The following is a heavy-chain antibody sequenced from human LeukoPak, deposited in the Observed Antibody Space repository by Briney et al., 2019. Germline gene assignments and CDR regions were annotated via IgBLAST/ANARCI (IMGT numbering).Heavy chain of an antibody. Sequence: SETLSLTCTVSGGPVSSGTYYWSWIRQPPGKGLEWIGSIYYSGNTYYNPSLRSRVSISVDTSKNQFSLKLSSVTAADTAVYYCARTLYYYETSDYEDYWGQGTLVTVSS. J-gene: IGHJ4*02. CDR3: ARTLYYYETSDYEDY. V-gene: IGHV4-39*01. CDR1: GGPVSSGTYY. D-gene: IGHD3-22*01. CDR2: IYYSGNT.